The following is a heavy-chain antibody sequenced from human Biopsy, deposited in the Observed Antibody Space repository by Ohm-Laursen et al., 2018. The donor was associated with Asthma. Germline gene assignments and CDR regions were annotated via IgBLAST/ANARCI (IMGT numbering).Heavy chain of an antibody. V-gene: IGHV3-11*01. CDR2: INGKSNSI. CDR3: VKDTVEDRGGYYTFDV. D-gene: IGHD3-22*01. Sequence: SPRLSCAASGFTFSDYYMSWIRQAPGKGLEWISYINGKSNSIEYADSVKGRFTISRDNAKNSLYLQMNSLRAEDTAVYYCVKDTVEDRGGYYTFDVWGQGTKVTVSS. J-gene: IGHJ3*01. CDR1: GFTFSDYY.